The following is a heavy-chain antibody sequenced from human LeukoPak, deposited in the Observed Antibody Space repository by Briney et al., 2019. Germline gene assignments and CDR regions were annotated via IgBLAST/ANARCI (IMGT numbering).Heavy chain of an antibody. J-gene: IGHJ5*02. V-gene: IGHV3-30*02. CDR1: GFTFSTYG. CDR3: AKAHCSSTSCYPKLYSYNWFDP. D-gene: IGHD2-2*01. Sequence: PGGSLRLSCAASGFTFSTYGIHWVRQAPGKGLEWVAFIRYDGNNIYYADSLRGRFTVSRDNSKNTLYLQMNNLRAEDTAMYYCAKAHCSSTSCYPKLYSYNWFDPWGQGTLVTVSS. CDR2: IRYDGNNI.